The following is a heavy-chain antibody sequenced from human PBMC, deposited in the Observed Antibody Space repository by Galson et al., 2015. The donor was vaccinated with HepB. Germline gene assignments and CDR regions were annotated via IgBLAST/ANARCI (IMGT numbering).Heavy chain of an antibody. Sequence: SLRLSCAASGFTFSSYAMHWVRQAPGKGLEWVAVISYDGSNKYYADSVKGRFTISRDNSKNTLYLQMNSLRAEDTAVYYCARDAHKYSSGWTHDYWGQGTLVTVSS. CDR3: ARDAHKYSSGWTHDY. D-gene: IGHD6-19*01. V-gene: IGHV3-30-3*01. CDR1: GFTFSSYA. J-gene: IGHJ4*02. CDR2: ISYDGSNK.